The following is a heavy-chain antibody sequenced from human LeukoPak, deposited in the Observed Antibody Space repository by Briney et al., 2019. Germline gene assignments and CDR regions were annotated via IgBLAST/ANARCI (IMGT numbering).Heavy chain of an antibody. D-gene: IGHD3-22*01. CDR2: INHSGST. V-gene: IGHV4-34*01. CDR3: ARIREYYYDSSGYYHSYAFDI. J-gene: IGHJ3*02. Sequence: PSEALSLTCAVYGGSFSGYYWSWIRQPPGKGLEWIGEINHSGSTNYNPSLKSRVTISVDTSKNQFSLKLSSVTAADTAVYYCARIREYYYDSSGYYHSYAFDIWGQGTMVTVSS. CDR1: GGSFSGYY.